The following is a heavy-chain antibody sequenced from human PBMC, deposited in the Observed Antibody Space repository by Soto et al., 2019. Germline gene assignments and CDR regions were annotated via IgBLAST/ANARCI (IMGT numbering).Heavy chain of an antibody. V-gene: IGHV1-8*02. Sequence: ASVKVSCKASGYTFTSYGISWVRQAPGQGLEWMGWISAYNGNTGYAQKFQGRVTMTRNTSISTAYLELSSLRSEDTAVYYCAIDCSGGSCYEGVAVAGTGDYWGQGTLVTVS. CDR3: AIDCSGGSCYEGVAVAGTGDY. CDR1: GYTFTSYG. CDR2: ISAYNGNT. J-gene: IGHJ4*02. D-gene: IGHD2-15*01.